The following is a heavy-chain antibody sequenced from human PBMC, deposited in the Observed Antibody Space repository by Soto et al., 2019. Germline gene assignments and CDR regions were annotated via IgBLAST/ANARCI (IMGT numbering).Heavy chain of an antibody. Sequence: ASVKVSCKASGGTFSSYAISWVRQAPGQGLEWMGGIIPIFGTANYAQKFQGRVTITADESTSTAYMELSSLRSEDTAVYYCARGRGRYCSGGSCEALDPWGQGTLVTVSS. D-gene: IGHD2-15*01. V-gene: IGHV1-69*13. CDR3: ARGRGRYCSGGSCEALDP. J-gene: IGHJ5*02. CDR2: IIPIFGTA. CDR1: GGTFSSYA.